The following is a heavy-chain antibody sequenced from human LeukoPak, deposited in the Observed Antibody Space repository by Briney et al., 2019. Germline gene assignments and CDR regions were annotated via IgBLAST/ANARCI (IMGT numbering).Heavy chain of an antibody. J-gene: IGHJ4*02. D-gene: IGHD3-22*01. CDR1: GYTFTAYY. CDR3: ARGVVTEGFDY. V-gene: IGHV1-2*02. Sequence: SVKVSCKAFGYTFTAYYMHWVRQAPGQGLEWVGWINPNNGGTNYAQKFQGRVTMTGGTSISTAYMDLSRLRSGDTAVYYCARGVVTEGFDYWGQGTLVTVSS. CDR2: INPNNGGT.